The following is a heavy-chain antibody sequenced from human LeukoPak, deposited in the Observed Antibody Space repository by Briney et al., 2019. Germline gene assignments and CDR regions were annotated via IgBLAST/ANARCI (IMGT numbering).Heavy chain of an antibody. CDR2: ISSSSSTI. Sequence: GGSLRLSCAASGFTFGSYSMTWVRQAPGKGLEWVSYISSSSSTIYYADSVKGRFTISRDNAKNSLYLQMNSLRAEDTAVYYCAKVGVRVITMVRGPPDYWGQGTLVTVSS. CDR1: GFTFGSYS. D-gene: IGHD3-10*01. J-gene: IGHJ4*02. V-gene: IGHV3-48*01. CDR3: AKVGVRVITMVRGPPDY.